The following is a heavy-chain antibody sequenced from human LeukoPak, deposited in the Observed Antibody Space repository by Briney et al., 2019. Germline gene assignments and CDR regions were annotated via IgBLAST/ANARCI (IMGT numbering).Heavy chain of an antibody. CDR3: ARNWGHFDF. CDR1: GFSLSSYW. D-gene: IGHD7-27*01. V-gene: IGHV3-7*04. J-gene: IGHJ4*02. Sequence: AGGSLGLSCAASGFSLSSYWMNWVRQAPGKGLEWVACIKEDGSEKYYVGSVKGRFTVSRDNARQSLFLQMTSLRAEDTAVYYCARNWGHFDFWGQGTLVTVSS. CDR2: IKEDGSEK.